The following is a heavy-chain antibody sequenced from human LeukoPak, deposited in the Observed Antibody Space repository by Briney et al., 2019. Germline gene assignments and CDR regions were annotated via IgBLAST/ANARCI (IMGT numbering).Heavy chain of an antibody. CDR2: IIPIFGTA. J-gene: IGHJ4*02. CDR3: ANSRDTAMVNDY. Sequence: ASVKVSCKASGGTFSSYAISWVRQAPGQGLEWMGGIIPIFGTANYAQKFQGRVTITADESTSTAYMELSSLRSEDTAVYYCANSRDTAMVNDYWGQGTLVTVSS. D-gene: IGHD5-18*01. V-gene: IGHV1-69*01. CDR1: GGTFSSYA.